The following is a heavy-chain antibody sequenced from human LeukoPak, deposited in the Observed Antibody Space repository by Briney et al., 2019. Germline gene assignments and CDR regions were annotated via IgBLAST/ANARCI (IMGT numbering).Heavy chain of an antibody. Sequence: SVKVSCKASGGTFSSYAISWVRQVPGQGLEWMGGIIPIFGTANYAQKFQGRVTITTDESTSTAYMELSSLRSEDTAVYYCARGPGYCSSTSCYEYYYYYMDVWGKGTTVTVSS. D-gene: IGHD2-2*03. CDR2: IIPIFGTA. J-gene: IGHJ6*03. V-gene: IGHV1-69*05. CDR3: ARGPGYCSSTSCYEYYYYYMDV. CDR1: GGTFSSYA.